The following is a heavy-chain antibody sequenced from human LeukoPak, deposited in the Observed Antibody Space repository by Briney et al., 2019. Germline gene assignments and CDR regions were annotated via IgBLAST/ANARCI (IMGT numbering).Heavy chain of an antibody. J-gene: IGHJ3*02. V-gene: IGHV3-48*01. CDR1: GFTFSNYL. CDR2: ISSTGGTI. CDR3: ARGYSRDAFDI. D-gene: IGHD2-15*01. Sequence: GGSLRLSCVGSGFTFSNYLMNWVRQAPGKGLEWVSFISSTGGTIYYAVAVKGRFTVSRDNAKNSLLLQMNSLRAEDTALYYCARGYSRDAFDIWGQGTMVTVSS.